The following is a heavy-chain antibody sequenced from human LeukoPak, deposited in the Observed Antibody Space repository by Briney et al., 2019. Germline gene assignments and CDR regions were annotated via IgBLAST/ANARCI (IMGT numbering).Heavy chain of an antibody. V-gene: IGHV3-74*01. CDR1: GFSFSTYC. J-gene: IGHJ4*02. D-gene: IGHD7-27*01. Sequence: GGSLRLSCAASGFSFSTYCMHWVRQAPGKGPMWVSRICPDGTVTNYADSVKARFSISRDNARNTVYLQMNSLRAEDTAVYYCARGHWGLDYWGQGTLVTVSS. CDR3: ARGHWGLDY. CDR2: ICPDGTVT.